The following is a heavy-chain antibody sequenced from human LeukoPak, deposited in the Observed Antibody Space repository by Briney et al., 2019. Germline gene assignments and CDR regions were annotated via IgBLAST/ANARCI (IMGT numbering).Heavy chain of an antibody. V-gene: IGHV3-21*01. Sequence: GGSLRLSCAASGFTFSNYNMNWVRQAPGKGLEWVSPISSSGSYIYYADSMKGRFTISRDNAKNSLYLQMNSLRAEDTAVYYCASRASCGGDCYQFDYWGQGTLVTVSS. CDR2: ISSSGSYI. CDR1: GFTFSNYN. D-gene: IGHD2-21*02. CDR3: ASRASCGGDCYQFDY. J-gene: IGHJ4*02.